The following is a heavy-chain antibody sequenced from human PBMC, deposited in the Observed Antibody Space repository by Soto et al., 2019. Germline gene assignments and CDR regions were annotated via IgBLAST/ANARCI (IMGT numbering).Heavy chain of an antibody. V-gene: IGHV3-74*01. CDR1: GFTFSSYW. CDR2: INSDGSST. CDR3: AGDSSLDVDTAGIGWFDP. D-gene: IGHD5-18*01. Sequence: GGSLRLSCAASGFTFSSYWMHWVRQAPGKGLVWVSRINSDGSSTSYADSVKGRFTISRDNAKNTLYLQMNSLRAEDTAVYYCAGDSSLDVDTAGIGWFDPWGQGTLVTVSS. J-gene: IGHJ5*02.